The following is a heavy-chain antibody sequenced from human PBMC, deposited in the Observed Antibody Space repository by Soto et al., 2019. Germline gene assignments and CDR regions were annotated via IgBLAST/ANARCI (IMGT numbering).Heavy chain of an antibody. CDR2: INHSGST. CDR3: ARVPQAIYSSSWYSARYYHYDLDV. D-gene: IGHD6-13*01. V-gene: IGHV4-34*01. CDR1: GGSFSGYY. Sequence: TSETLSLTCAVYGGSFSGYYWSWIRQPPGKGLEWIGEINHSGSTNYNPSLKSRVTISVDTSKNQFSLKLSPVDAADTGVSFLARVPQAIYSSSWYSARYYHYDLDVWGKGTTVPVSS. J-gene: IGHJ6*03.